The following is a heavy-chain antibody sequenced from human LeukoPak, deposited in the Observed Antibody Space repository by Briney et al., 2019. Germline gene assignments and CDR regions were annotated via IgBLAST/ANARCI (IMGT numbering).Heavy chain of an antibody. CDR3: ARVNDYGSVL. Sequence: SETLSLTCTVSGGSISGYYCSWVRHPPGKGLEWIGYMYYSGNTNSNPSLKSRVTISVDTSKNQCSLKLSSVTAADTAVYYCARVNDYGSVLWGQGTRVTVSS. CDR1: GGSISGYY. CDR2: MYYSGNT. V-gene: IGHV4-59*01. D-gene: IGHD3-10*01. J-gene: IGHJ3*01.